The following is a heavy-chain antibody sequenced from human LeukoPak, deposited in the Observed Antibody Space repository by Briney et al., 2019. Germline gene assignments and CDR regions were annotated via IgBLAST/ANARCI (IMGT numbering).Heavy chain of an antibody. CDR2: IYPGDSDT. CDR3: ARRVYYYDSSGYRGYYFDY. V-gene: IGHV5-51*01. D-gene: IGHD3-22*01. CDR1: GYSFTSYW. Sequence: GESLKISCKGSGYSFTSYWIGWVRQMPGKGLEWMGIIYPGDSDTRYSPSFQGQVTISADKSISTAYLQWSSLKASDTAMNYCARRVYYYDSSGYRGYYFDYWGQGTLVTVSS. J-gene: IGHJ4*02.